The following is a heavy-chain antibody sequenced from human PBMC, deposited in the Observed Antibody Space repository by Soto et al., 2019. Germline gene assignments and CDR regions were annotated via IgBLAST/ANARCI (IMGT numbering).Heavy chain of an antibody. V-gene: IGHV4-39*01. J-gene: IGHJ4*02. CDR2: IYYSGST. CDR1: GGSISSSSYY. Sequence: SETLSLTCTVPGGSISSSSYYWGWIRQPPGKGLEWIGSIYYSGSTYYNPSLKSRVTISVDTSKNQFSLKLSSVTAADTAVYYCARLTVTTTFADYWGQGTLVTVSS. D-gene: IGHD4-17*01. CDR3: ARLTVTTTFADY.